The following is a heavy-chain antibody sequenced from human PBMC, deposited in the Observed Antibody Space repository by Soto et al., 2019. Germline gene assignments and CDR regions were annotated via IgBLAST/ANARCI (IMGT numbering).Heavy chain of an antibody. V-gene: IGHV4-39*01. D-gene: IGHD6-13*01. J-gene: IGHJ4*02. Sequence: PSETLSLTCTVSGGSISSSSYYWGWIRQPPGKGLEWIGSIYYSGSTYYNPSLKSRVTISVDTSKNQFSLKLSSVTAADTAVYYCARPGAAGTPSFDYWGQGTLVTVSS. CDR3: ARPGAAGTPSFDY. CDR1: GGSISSSSYY. CDR2: IYYSGST.